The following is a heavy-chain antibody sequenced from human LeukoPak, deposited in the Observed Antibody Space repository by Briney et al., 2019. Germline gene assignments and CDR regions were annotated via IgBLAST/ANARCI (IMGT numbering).Heavy chain of an antibody. V-gene: IGHV3-48*01. J-gene: IGHJ6*03. CDR1: GFTFSSYG. CDR3: ARVEETLTTAAIIRKYYYYYYYMDV. CDR2: ISSSSSTI. D-gene: IGHD4-11*01. Sequence: GGSLRLSCAASGFTFSSYGMTWVRQAPGKGLEWVSYISSSSSTIYYADSVKGRFTISRDNAKNSLYLQLNSLRAEDTAVYYCARVEETLTTAAIIRKYYYYYYYMDVWGKGTTVTVSS.